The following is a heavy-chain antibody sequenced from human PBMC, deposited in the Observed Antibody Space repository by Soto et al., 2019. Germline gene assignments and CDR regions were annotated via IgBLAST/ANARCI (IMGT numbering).Heavy chain of an antibody. V-gene: IGHV1-3*01. CDR3: ARVRPYGDYVWFDP. D-gene: IGHD4-17*01. J-gene: IGHJ5*02. CDR2: INAGNGNT. CDR1: GYTFTSYA. Sequence: ASVKVSCKASGYTFTSYAMHWVLQAPGQRLEWMGWINAGNGNTKYSQKFQGRVTITRDTSASTAYMELSSLRSEDTAVYYCARVRPYGDYVWFDPWGQGTLVTVSS.